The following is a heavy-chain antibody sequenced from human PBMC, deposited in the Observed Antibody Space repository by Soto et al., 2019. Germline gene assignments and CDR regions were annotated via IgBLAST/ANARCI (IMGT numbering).Heavy chain of an antibody. J-gene: IGHJ3*02. CDR3: ARDDRGPDDAFDI. CDR1: GFTFSNYS. D-gene: IGHD3-16*02. V-gene: IGHV3-21*01. Sequence: EVQLVESGGGLVKPGGSLRLSCAASGFTFSNYSMHWVRQAPGKGLEWVSSISGSSSYISYADSVKGRFTISRDDAKNSLYLQMNSLRAEDTAVYYCARDDRGPDDAFDIWGQGTMVTVSS. CDR2: ISGSSSYI.